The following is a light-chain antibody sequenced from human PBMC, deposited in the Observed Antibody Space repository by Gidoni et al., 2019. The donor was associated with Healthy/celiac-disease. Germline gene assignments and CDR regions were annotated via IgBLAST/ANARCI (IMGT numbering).Light chain of an antibody. CDR2: GAS. V-gene: IGKV3-20*01. CDR1: QSVSSSC. CDR3: QQYGSSWT. Sequence: EIVLTQSPVTLSLSPGERATLPCRASQSVSSSCFAWDQQKPGQAPRLLIYGASSRATGIPDRCSVSGSGTDFTLTISGLEPEDFAVYYCQQYGSSWTFGQXTKVEIK. J-gene: IGKJ1*01.